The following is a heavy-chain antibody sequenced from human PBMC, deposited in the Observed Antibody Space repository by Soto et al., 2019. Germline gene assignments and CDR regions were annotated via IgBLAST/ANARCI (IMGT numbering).Heavy chain of an antibody. CDR3: ARDFRAADYFDY. CDR2: IWYDGSNK. D-gene: IGHD6-13*01. CDR1: GFTFSSYG. Sequence: GGSLSLSCAASGFTFSSYGMHWVRQAPGKGLEWVAVIWYDGSNKYYADSVKGRFTISRDNSKNTLYLQMNSLRAEDTAVYYCARDFRAADYFDYWGQGTLVTVSS. V-gene: IGHV3-33*01. J-gene: IGHJ4*02.